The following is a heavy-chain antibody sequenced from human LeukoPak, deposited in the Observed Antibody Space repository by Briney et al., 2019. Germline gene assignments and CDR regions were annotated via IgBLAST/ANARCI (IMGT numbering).Heavy chain of an antibody. CDR1: GYTFTGYY. CDR2: INPNSGGT. Sequence: ASVKVSCKASGYTFTGYYMHWVRQAPGQGLEWMGWINPNSGGTNYAQKFQGRVTMTRDTSISTAYMELSRLRSDDTAVYYCATAVMISLGESAFDICGQGTMVTVSS. V-gene: IGHV1-2*02. D-gene: IGHD3-16*01. CDR3: ATAVMISLGESAFDI. J-gene: IGHJ3*02.